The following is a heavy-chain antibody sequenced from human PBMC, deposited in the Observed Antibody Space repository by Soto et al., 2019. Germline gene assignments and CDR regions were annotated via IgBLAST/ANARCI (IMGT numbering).Heavy chain of an antibody. Sequence: QVQLVQSGAEVKKPGASVKVSCKASGYTFTSYDINWVRQATGQGLEWMGWMNPNSGNTGYAQKSQGRVTMTRNTPISTAYMELSSVRSEDTAVYYSARPKYPKAPANNWFDPWGQGTLVTVSS. J-gene: IGHJ5*02. CDR1: GYTFTSYD. CDR3: ARPKYPKAPANNWFDP. D-gene: IGHD2-2*01. CDR2: MNPNSGNT. V-gene: IGHV1-8*01.